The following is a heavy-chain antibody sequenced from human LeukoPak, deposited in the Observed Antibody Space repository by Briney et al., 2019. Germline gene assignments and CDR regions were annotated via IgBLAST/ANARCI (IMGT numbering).Heavy chain of an antibody. CDR2: IIASIGYT. CDR1: GFTFSNFA. CDR3: AKDYSGSYYNFDY. D-gene: IGHD1-26*01. V-gene: IGHV3-23*01. Sequence: GGSLRLSCAASGFTFSNFAMSWVRQAPGKGLEWVSTIIASIGYTYYADSVKGRFTIARDNSKNTLYLQMNSLRAEDTAVYYCAKDYSGSYYNFDYWGQGPLVTVS. J-gene: IGHJ4*02.